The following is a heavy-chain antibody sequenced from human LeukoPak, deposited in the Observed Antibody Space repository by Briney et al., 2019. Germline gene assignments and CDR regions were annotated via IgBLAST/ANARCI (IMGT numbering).Heavy chain of an antibody. V-gene: IGHV4-59*08. CDR1: ADSIGSYF. J-gene: IGHJ4*02. CDR2: IYYSGST. CDR3: ARRVISSNASFDY. Sequence: SETLPLTCTVSADSIGSYFWSWIRQPQGMGLESVGYIYYSGSTNYNPSLKSRVTISVDTSKNQFSLKLNSVTAADTAVYYCARRVISSNASFDYWGQGTLVTVSS. D-gene: IGHD2-21*01.